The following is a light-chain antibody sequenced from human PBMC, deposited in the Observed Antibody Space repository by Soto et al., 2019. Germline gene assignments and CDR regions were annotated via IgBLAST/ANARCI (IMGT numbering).Light chain of an antibody. V-gene: IGKV1-16*01. J-gene: IGKJ1*01. Sequence: DIQMTQSPSSLSASVGDRVTITCRASQSIDTYLNWYQQKPGKAPEFLIYAASSLRSGVPSRFSGSGSGTEFTLTISSLQPDDFATYYCQHYNSYSEAFGQGTKVDI. CDR2: AAS. CDR3: QHYNSYSEA. CDR1: QSIDTY.